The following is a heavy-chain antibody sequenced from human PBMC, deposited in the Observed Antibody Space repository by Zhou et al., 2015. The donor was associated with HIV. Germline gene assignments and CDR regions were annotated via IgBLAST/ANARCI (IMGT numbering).Heavy chain of an antibody. J-gene: IGHJ1*01. CDR3: ARDSGREYYGSGKRGYFQL. D-gene: IGHD3-10*01. CDR2: ISTHNNNA. CDR1: GYIFSNYG. Sequence: QGQLMQSGVEVKKPGASVKVSCKASGYIFSNYGITWVRQAPGQGLEWMGWISTHNNNANYAQKFQGRVIMTTDTSTDTAYMDLRSLKSDDTAVYYCARDSGREYYGSGKRGYFQLWGQGTLITVSS. V-gene: IGHV1-18*01.